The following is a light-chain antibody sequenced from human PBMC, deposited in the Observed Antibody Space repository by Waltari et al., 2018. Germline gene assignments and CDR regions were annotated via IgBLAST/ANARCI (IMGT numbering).Light chain of an antibody. CDR1: SSDVGGYNY. CDR3: SSYTGISTQV. V-gene: IGLV2-14*01. Sequence: QSALTQPASVSGSPGQSITISCTGTSSDVGGYNYVSWYQQHPGKAPKRMIYEVSNRPSGVSDRFSGSKSDNTASLTISGLQAEDEADYYCSSYTGISTQVFGGGTTLTVL. J-gene: IGLJ2*01. CDR2: EVS.